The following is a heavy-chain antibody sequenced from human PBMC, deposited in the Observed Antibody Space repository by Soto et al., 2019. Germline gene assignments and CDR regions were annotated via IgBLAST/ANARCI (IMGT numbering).Heavy chain of an antibody. CDR1: GGSIGGHY. Sequence: SETLSLTCTVSGGSIGGHYWGWIRQPPGKAPEWIGQIFYSGGTNYNPSLEGRVTMSVDTSKNQFSLKLSSMTAADTAIYYCARAGGNFDPWGQGTLVTVSS. CDR3: ARAGGNFDP. CDR2: IFYSGGT. V-gene: IGHV4-59*11. J-gene: IGHJ5*02.